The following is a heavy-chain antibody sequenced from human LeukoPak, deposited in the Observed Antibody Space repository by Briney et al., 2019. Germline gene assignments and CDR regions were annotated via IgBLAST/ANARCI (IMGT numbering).Heavy chain of an antibody. J-gene: IGHJ6*03. V-gene: IGHV4-31*03. CDR3: ARDQSRIAAGRAMDV. CDR2: IYHSGST. Sequence: SQTLSLTCTVSGTSISSGGYYSSWIRQHPGKGLEWIGYIYHSGSTNYNPSLKSRVTISVDTSENQFSLRLTSVTAADAAVYYCARDQSRIAAGRAMDVWGKGTTVTVSS. D-gene: IGHD6-13*01. CDR1: GTSISSGGYY.